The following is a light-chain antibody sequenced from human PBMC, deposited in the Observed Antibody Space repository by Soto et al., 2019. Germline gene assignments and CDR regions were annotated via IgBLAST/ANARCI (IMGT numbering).Light chain of an antibody. CDR2: KAS. CDR3: QQYNSHWT. V-gene: IGKV1-5*03. J-gene: IGKJ1*01. Sequence: IQMTQSHSTLSSSVGDRVTITCRASQSISSWLAWYQQKPGKAPKLLIYKASSLESGVPSRFSGSGSGTVFTLTISSMHPDDVATYYCQQYNSHWTFGQGTKVDIK. CDR1: QSISSW.